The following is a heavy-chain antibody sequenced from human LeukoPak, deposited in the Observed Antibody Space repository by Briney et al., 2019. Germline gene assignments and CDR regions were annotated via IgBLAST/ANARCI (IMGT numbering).Heavy chain of an antibody. J-gene: IGHJ4*02. V-gene: IGHV4-4*07. Sequence: SETLSLTCTVSGGSISSYYWSWIRQPAGKGLEWIGSIYYSGSTYYNPSLKSRVTISVDTSKNQFSLKLSSVTAADTAVYYCARDLGTTVTRGAPFDYWGQGTLVTVSS. CDR2: IYYSGST. CDR3: ARDLGTTVTRGAPFDY. D-gene: IGHD4-17*01. CDR1: GGSISSYY.